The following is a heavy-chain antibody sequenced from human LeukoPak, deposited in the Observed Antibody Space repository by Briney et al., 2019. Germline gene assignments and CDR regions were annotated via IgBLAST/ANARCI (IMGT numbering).Heavy chain of an antibody. D-gene: IGHD4-17*01. Sequence: GGSLRPSCAASGFTFSSYAMSWVRQAPGKGLEWVSAISGSGGSTYYADSVKGRFTISRDNSKNTLYLQMNSLRAEDTAVYYCAKVEIDYGDYAHFDYWGQGTLVTVSS. J-gene: IGHJ4*02. CDR2: ISGSGGST. CDR1: GFTFSSYA. CDR3: AKVEIDYGDYAHFDY. V-gene: IGHV3-23*01.